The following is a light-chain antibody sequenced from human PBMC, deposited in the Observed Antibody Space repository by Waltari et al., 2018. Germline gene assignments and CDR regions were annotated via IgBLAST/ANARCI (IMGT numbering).Light chain of an antibody. Sequence: QSVLTQPPSASGTPGQRVTISCSGRSSNIGSNYVYWYQHVPGAAPKLLIYRNNQRPSGVPDRFSGSKSGTSASLAISGLRSEDEADYYCAAWDDSLSRWLLGGRTKLTVL. CDR2: RNN. CDR1: SSNIGSNY. V-gene: IGLV1-47*01. J-gene: IGLJ3*02. CDR3: AAWDDSLSRWL.